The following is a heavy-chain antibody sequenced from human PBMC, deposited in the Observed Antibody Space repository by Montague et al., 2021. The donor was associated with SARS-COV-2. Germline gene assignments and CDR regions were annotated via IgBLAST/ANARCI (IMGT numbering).Heavy chain of an antibody. CDR2: IYHSGTT. V-gene: IGHV4-4*02. Sequence: ETLSLACSVSGGSVSSDNWWTWVRQPPGKGLEWIGDIYHSGTTNYSPSLKSRPTISLDKSKNQFSLKLMSVTAADTAVYYCALPLGGARFDPWGQGTLVIVSS. J-gene: IGHJ5*02. CDR3: ALPLGGARFDP. D-gene: IGHD3-16*01. CDR1: GGSVSSDNW.